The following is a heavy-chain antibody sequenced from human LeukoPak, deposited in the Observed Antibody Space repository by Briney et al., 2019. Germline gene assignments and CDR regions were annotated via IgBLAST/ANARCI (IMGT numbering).Heavy chain of an antibody. CDR1: GVTVRSNY. CDR2: IYSGGST. V-gene: IGHV3-66*02. J-gene: IGHJ4*02. D-gene: IGHD6-19*01. CDR3: ASGSSGWYC. Sequence: GGSLTLSCAPSGVTVRSNYMSWVRQAPRKWLEWVSVIYSGGSTYYADSVKGRFTISRDNSKNTLYLQMNSLRAEDTAVYYCASGSSGWYCWGQGTLVTVSS.